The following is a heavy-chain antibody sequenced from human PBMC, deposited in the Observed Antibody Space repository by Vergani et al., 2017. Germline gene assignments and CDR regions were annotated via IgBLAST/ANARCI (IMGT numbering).Heavy chain of an antibody. J-gene: IGHJ4*02. CDR3: AKGLGGYDYYYFDY. CDR2: ISSNGGST. V-gene: IGHV3-64D*06. D-gene: IGHD5-12*01. Sequence: EVQLVESGGGMVKPGGSLRLSCSTSGFTFSSYAMHWVRQAPGRGREYVSAISSNGGSTYYADSVKGRFTISIDNSKNTLYLQMSSLRAEDTAVYYCAKGLGGYDYYYFDYWGQGTLVTVSS. CDR1: GFTFSSYA.